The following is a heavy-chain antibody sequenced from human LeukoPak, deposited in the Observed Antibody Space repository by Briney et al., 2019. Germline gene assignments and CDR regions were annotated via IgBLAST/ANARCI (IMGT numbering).Heavy chain of an antibody. CDR3: ARQCCGSYYPMDV. CDR1: GYSFTSYW. CDR2: IYPGDSDT. J-gene: IGHJ6*03. V-gene: IGHV5-51*01. Sequence: GESLQISCKGSGYSFTSYWIGWVRRMPGKGLEWMGIIYPGDSDTRYSPSFQGQVTISADKSISTAYLQWSSLKASDTAIYYCARQCCGSYYPMDVWGKGTTVTVSS. D-gene: IGHD1-26*01.